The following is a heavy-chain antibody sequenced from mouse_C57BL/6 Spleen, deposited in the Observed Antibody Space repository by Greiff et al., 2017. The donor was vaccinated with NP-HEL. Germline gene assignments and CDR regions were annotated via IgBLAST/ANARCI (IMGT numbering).Heavy chain of an antibody. CDR1: GYAFSSYW. Sequence: VQLQQSGAELVKPGASVKISCKASGYAFSSYWMNWVKQRPGKGLEWIGQIYPGDGDTNYNGKFKGKATLTADKSSSTAYMQLSSLTSEDSAVYFCARDYYGSSLAWFAYWGQGTLVTVSA. D-gene: IGHD1-1*01. CDR3: ARDYYGSSLAWFAY. V-gene: IGHV1-80*01. J-gene: IGHJ3*01. CDR2: IYPGDGDT.